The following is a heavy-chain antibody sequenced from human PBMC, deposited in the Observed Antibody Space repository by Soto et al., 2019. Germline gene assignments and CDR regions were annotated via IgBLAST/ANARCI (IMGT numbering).Heavy chain of an antibody. Sequence: PGGSLRLSCAVSGFTVSGNYMAWVRQAPGRGLEWVSVIYSGGNRYYTDSAKGRFTISSDNSKNTLYLQMNSLRSEDTAVYYCAGRPRVMYGDLHRLDYWGQGSLVTVSS. CDR2: IYSGGNR. J-gene: IGHJ1*01. D-gene: IGHD2-21*02. CDR1: GFTVSGNY. CDR3: AGRPRVMYGDLHRLDY. V-gene: IGHV3-53*01.